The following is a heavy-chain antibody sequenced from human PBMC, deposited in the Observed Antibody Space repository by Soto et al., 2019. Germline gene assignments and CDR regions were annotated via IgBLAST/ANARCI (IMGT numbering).Heavy chain of an antibody. CDR3: AINADV. V-gene: IGHV4-59*08. Sequence: PSETLSLTCTVSGASISGHFWSWIRQPPGKGLEWIAYIYNSGSSYNPSLKSRVTISVDTSKNQLSLKMSSVIAADSAVYYCAINADVWGKGTTATVSS. CDR1: GASISGHF. J-gene: IGHJ6*04. CDR2: IYNSGS.